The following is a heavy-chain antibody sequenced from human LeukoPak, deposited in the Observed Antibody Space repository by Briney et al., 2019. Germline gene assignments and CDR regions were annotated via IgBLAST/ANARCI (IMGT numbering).Heavy chain of an antibody. D-gene: IGHD3-22*01. CDR3: AKAPYYDTPAFDI. Sequence: AGGSLRLSCAASGFTFSSYAMHWVRLAPGKGLEWVAVISYDGSNKYYADSVKGRFTISRDNSKNTLYLQMNSLRAEDTAVYYCAKAPYYDTPAFDIWGQGTMVTVSS. V-gene: IGHV3-30-3*01. CDR1: GFTFSSYA. CDR2: ISYDGSNK. J-gene: IGHJ3*02.